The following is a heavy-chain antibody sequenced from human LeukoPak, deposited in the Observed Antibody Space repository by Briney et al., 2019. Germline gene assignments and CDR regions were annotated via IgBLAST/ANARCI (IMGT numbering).Heavy chain of an antibody. CDR1: GGSLRSGVYS. V-gene: IGHV4-30-2*01. Sequence: SQTLSLTCAVSGGSLRSGVYSWSWIPQPPGKGLEGFGYIYHSGSTYYTPSLKRRVTIPVDRSKNQFSLKLSSVTAADTAVYYCARGSYGSGRGLGIWGQGTLVTVSS. D-gene: IGHD3-10*01. CDR2: IYHSGST. J-gene: IGHJ4*02. CDR3: ARGSYGSGRGLGI.